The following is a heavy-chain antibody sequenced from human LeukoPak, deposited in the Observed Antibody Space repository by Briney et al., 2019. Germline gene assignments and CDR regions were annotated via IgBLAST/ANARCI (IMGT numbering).Heavy chain of an antibody. Sequence: NPSETLSLTCAVYGGSFSGYYWSWIRQPPGRGLEWIGEINHSGSTNYNPSLKSRVTISVDTSKNQFSLKLSSVTAADTAVYYCASLSFWSGYHDAFDIWGQGTMLTVSS. CDR2: INHSGST. V-gene: IGHV4-34*01. CDR3: ASLSFWSGYHDAFDI. D-gene: IGHD3-3*01. J-gene: IGHJ3*02. CDR1: GGSFSGYY.